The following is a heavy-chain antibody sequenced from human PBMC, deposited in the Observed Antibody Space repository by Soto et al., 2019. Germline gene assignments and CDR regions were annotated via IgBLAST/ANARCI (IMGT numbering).Heavy chain of an antibody. J-gene: IGHJ5*02. Sequence: QVQLVQSGAEVKKPGASVKVSCKASGYTFTSYGISWVRQAPGQGREGMGWISAYNCNTNYAQKLQGRVTMTTDTSTSTAYRELRSLRSDDTAVYYCARESAVAALDPWGQGTLVTVSS. V-gene: IGHV1-18*01. CDR1: GYTFTSYG. CDR2: ISAYNCNT. D-gene: IGHD6-19*01. CDR3: ARESAVAALDP.